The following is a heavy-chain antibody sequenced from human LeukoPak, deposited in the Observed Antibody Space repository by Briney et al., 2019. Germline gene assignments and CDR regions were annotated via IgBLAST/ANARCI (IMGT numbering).Heavy chain of an antibody. V-gene: IGHV4-61*02. D-gene: IGHD6-13*01. CDR1: GGSISSGGYY. J-gene: IGHJ3*02. CDR3: ARDLSVIIAAAGGGDAFDI. CDR2: IYTSGST. Sequence: SQTLSLTCAVSGGSISSGGYYWSWIRQPAGKGLEWIGRIYTSGSTNYNPSLKSRVTMSVDTSKNQFSLKLSSVTAADTAVYYCARDLSVIIAAAGGGDAFDIWGQGTMVTVSS.